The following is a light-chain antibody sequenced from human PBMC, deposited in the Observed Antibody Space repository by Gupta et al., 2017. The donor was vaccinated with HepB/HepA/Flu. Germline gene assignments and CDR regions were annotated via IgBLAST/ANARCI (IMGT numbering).Light chain of an antibody. CDR1: SSSMGEGYD. CDR2: GKS. Sequence: QSVLTQPPSVSGAPGQRVSISCNGSSSSMGEGYDVHWYQQLPGTAPKLLSYGKSNRPSGVPDRFSGSKSGTSASLAITGLQAEDEADYYCQSYDSSLSVVFGGGNKLTVL. CDR3: QSYDSSLSVV. V-gene: IGLV1-40*01. J-gene: IGLJ2*01.